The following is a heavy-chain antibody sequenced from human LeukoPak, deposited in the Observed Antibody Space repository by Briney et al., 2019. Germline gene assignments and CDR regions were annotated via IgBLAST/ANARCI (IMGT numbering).Heavy chain of an antibody. J-gene: IGHJ5*02. CDR2: ISSSSSNI. Sequence: GGPLRLSCAASGFTFSSYSMNWVRQAPGKGLEWVSSISSSSSNIYYADSVKGRFTISRDNAKNSLYLQMNSLRAEDTAVYYCARERVLGATSHNWFDPWGQGTLVTVSS. D-gene: IGHD1-26*01. CDR1: GFTFSSYS. CDR3: ARERVLGATSHNWFDP. V-gene: IGHV3-21*01.